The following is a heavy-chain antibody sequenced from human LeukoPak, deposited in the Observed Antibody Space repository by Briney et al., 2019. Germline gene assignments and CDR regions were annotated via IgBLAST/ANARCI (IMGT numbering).Heavy chain of an antibody. D-gene: IGHD5-18*01. J-gene: IGHJ5*02. CDR2: IYYSGTT. CDR1: GGSISSYY. V-gene: IGHV4-59*01. Sequence: SETLSLTCTVSGGSISSYYWSWIRQPPGKGLEWIGYIYYSGTTNYNPSLRSRATISVDTSKNLFSLKLSSVTAADTAVYYCARGGIQLWSNNWVDPWGQGTLVTVSS. CDR3: ARGGIQLWSNNWVDP.